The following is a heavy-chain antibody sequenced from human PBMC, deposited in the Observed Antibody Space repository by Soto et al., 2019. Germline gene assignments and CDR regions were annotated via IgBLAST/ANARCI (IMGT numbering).Heavy chain of an antibody. CDR1: GFTFSNYW. Sequence: VQLVESGGGLVQPGGSLRLSCAASGFTFSNYWMTWVRQAPGKGLEWVANIKQDGSQKYYVDSVKGRFTISRDNAKNSVFLPMNSLRVEGPAGYYFGRDGYGGILTGSPVRAFDIGGLGTMVTVSS. CDR3: GRDGYGGILTGSPVRAFDI. V-gene: IGHV3-7*01. CDR2: IKQDGSQK. J-gene: IGHJ3*02. D-gene: IGHD3-9*01.